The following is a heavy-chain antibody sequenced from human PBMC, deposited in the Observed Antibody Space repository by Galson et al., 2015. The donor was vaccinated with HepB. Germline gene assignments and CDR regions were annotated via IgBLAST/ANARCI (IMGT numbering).Heavy chain of an antibody. Sequence: SLRLSCAASGFTFSGSDMHWVRQASGKGLEWVGRIRSNNNSDATAHAASVKGRFTISRDDSTNTSYLQMNSRKTDDTAVYYFTRRVDFWSGYYDFDYWCQVTLVTVSS. V-gene: IGHV3-73*01. CDR3: TRRVDFWSGYYDFDY. D-gene: IGHD3-3*01. J-gene: IGHJ4*02. CDR2: IRSNNNSDAT. CDR1: GFTFSGSD.